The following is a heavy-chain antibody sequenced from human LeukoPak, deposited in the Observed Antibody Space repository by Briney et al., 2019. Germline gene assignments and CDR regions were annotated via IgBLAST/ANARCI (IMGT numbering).Heavy chain of an antibody. V-gene: IGHV4-59*01. CDR1: GGSISSYY. CDR2: IYYGGST. D-gene: IGHD4-11*01. J-gene: IGHJ6*02. Sequence: SETLSLTCTVSGGSISSYYWSWIRQPPGKGLEWIGYIYYGGSTNHNPSLKSRVTISVDTSKNQFSLKLSSVTAADTAVYYCARALQYGYYYGMDVWGQGTTVTVSS. CDR3: ARALQYGYYYGMDV.